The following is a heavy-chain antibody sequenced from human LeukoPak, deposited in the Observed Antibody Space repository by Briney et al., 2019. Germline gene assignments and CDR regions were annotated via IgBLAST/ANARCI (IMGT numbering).Heavy chain of an antibody. Sequence: SETLSLTCTVSGGSISSYYWSWIRQPPGKGLEWIGYIYYSGSTNYNPSLKSRVTISVDTSKNQFSLKLSSVTAADTAVYYCARAASQYYYGSGSYFFDYWGQGTLVTVSS. CDR2: IYYSGST. D-gene: IGHD3-10*01. CDR3: ARAASQYYYGSGSYFFDY. CDR1: GGSISSYY. V-gene: IGHV4-59*12. J-gene: IGHJ4*02.